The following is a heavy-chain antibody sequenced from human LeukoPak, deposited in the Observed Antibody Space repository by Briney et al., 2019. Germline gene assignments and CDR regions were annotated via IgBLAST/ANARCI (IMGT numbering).Heavy chain of an antibody. J-gene: IGHJ3*02. Sequence: GASVKVFCKVYVGTYSSFSISWVRQPPGQGLEWMGRIISIFGAATYAQKIQGRSAITTDESTSTAYMERSRLGSQDTALYYCARALPYYAFDIWGEGTIVTVSS. CDR3: ARALPYYAFDI. V-gene: IGHV1-69*05. CDR2: IISIFGAA. D-gene: IGHD2-21*01. CDR1: VGTYSSFS.